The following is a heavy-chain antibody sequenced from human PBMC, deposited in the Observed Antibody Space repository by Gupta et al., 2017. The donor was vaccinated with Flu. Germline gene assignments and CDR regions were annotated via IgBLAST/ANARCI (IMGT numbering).Heavy chain of an antibody. Sequence: EVQLVESGGGLVQPGGSLRLSCVASGFTFTIFELSWVRQAPGRGLEWLAFFHSSGTMIYHADSVKGRFTISRDDAKNSVYLQMNNLRAEDTAIYYCARGHEGGEVAVYFDYWGQGTLVTVSS. CDR2: FHSSGTMI. CDR3: ARGHEGGEVAVYFDY. D-gene: IGHD6-19*01. CDR1: GFTFTIFE. V-gene: IGHV3-48*03. J-gene: IGHJ4*02.